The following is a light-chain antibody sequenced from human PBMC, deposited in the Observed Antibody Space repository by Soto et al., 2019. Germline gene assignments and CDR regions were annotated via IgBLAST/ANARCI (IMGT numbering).Light chain of an antibody. CDR3: QQYDWGT. V-gene: IGKV3-20*01. J-gene: IGKJ1*01. CDR2: VAS. CDR1: QSVSSSY. Sequence: EIVLTQSPGTLSLSPGERATLSCRASQSVSSSYLAWYQQKPGQAPRLLIYVASSRATGIPDRFSGSGSGTDFTLTISRLEPEDFAVYYCQQYDWGTFGQGTKVDIK.